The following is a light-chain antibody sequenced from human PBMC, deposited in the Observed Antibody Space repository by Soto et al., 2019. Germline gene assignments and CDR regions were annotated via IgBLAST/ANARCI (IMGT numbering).Light chain of an antibody. V-gene: IGKV3-11*01. CDR1: QSISSY. Sequence: EIVLTQSPATLSLSAGERATLSCRASQSISSYLACYQQKPGQAPRLLIYDASNRATRIPPRFSGSGSGTDCTLTISSLEPADFAVYFCHQRGNWPPTFGGGTKLEIK. CDR2: DAS. J-gene: IGKJ4*01. CDR3: HQRGNWPPT.